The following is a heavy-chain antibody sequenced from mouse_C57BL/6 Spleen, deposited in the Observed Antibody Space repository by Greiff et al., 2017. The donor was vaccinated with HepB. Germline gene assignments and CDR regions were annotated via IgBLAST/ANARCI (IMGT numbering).Heavy chain of an antibody. CDR2: INPSTGGT. V-gene: IGHV1-42*01. CDR1: GYSFTGYY. D-gene: IGHD2-4*01. J-gene: IGHJ4*01. CDR3: ARGGLRRPAMDY. Sequence: VQLQQSGPELVKPGASVKISCKASGYSFTGYYMNWVKQSPEKSLEWIGEINPSTGGTTYNQKFKAKATLTVDKSSSTAYMQLKSLTSEDSAVYYCARGGLRRPAMDYWGQGTSVTVSS.